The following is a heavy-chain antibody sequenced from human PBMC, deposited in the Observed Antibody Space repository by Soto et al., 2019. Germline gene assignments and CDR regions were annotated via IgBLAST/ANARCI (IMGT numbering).Heavy chain of an antibody. D-gene: IGHD2-2*01. J-gene: IGHJ6*03. CDR3: ARSVVVPAAISYYYYMDA. CDR1: GFTFSSYA. Sequence: PGGSLRLSCAASGFTFSSYAMSWVRQAPGKGLEWVSAISGSGSSIYYADSVKGRFTISRDNAKNTLYLQMNSLRAEDTAVYYCARSVVVPAAISYYYYMDAWGKGTTVTVSS. CDR2: ISGSGSSI. V-gene: IGHV3-23*01.